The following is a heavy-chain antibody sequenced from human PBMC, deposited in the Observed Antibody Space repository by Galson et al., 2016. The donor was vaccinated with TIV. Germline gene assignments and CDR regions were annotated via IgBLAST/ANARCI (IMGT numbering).Heavy chain of an antibody. CDR2: MYAGGSS. D-gene: IGHD5/OR15-5a*01. CDR3: ARDYSVTFRYFDY. J-gene: IGHJ4*02. CDR1: GDSVTTNF. Sequence: SETLSLTCTVSGDSVTTNFWTWIRRPAGKGLEWLGRMYAGGSSDYNPSLNSRLTISIDRSSHRFSLTLRSVPAAYTAVYYCARDYSVTFRYFDYWGRGTHVTVSS. V-gene: IGHV4-4*07.